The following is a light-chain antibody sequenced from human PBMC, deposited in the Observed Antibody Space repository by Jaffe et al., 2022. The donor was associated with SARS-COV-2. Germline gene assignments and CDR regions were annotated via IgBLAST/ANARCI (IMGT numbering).Light chain of an antibody. CDR2: AAS. Sequence: DIQMTQSPSSLSASVGDRVTITCRASQTISTYLNWYQQRPGEAPKLLIYAASLQTGVPSRFSGSGSGTDFTLTISNLQPEDFATYYCQQSYNTLLTFGGGTKVEIK. V-gene: IGKV1-39*01. CDR1: QTISTY. CDR3: QQSYNTLLT. J-gene: IGKJ4*01.